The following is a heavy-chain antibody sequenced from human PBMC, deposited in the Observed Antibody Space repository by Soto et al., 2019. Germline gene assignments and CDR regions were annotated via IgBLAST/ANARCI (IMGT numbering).Heavy chain of an antibody. CDR3: ARDQLELSNHYYYGMDV. V-gene: IGHV4-31*03. Sequence: SETLSLTCTVSGGSISSGGYYWSWIRQHPGKGLEWIGYIYYSGSTYYNPSLKSRVTISVDTSKNQFSLKLSSVTAADTAVYYCARDQLELSNHYYYGMDVSGQATTVTVS. J-gene: IGHJ6*02. CDR2: IYYSGST. D-gene: IGHD1-7*01. CDR1: GGSISSGGYY.